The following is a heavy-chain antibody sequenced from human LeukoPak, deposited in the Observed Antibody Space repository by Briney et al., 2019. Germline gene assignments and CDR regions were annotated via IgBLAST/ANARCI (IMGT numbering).Heavy chain of an antibody. CDR2: INQDASEK. Sequence: GGPLSLSCAASGFTLSNHWLSWVRQAPGKGLEWVPDINQDASEKVYVDSVKGRFTISRDNAKNSLYLQMNSLRAGDTAVYYCARDRWTPEELAAAGVDYWGQGTLVTVSS. CDR1: GFTLSNHW. D-gene: IGHD6-13*01. V-gene: IGHV3-7*01. J-gene: IGHJ4*02. CDR3: ARDRWTPEELAAAGVDY.